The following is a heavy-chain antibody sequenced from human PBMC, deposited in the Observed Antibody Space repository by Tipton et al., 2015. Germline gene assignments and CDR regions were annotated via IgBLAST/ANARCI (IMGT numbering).Heavy chain of an antibody. V-gene: IGHV3-9*01. CDR1: GFTFDDYA. J-gene: IGHJ4*02. D-gene: IGHD3-22*01. CDR3: TTDDYYDSSGLSPGFHC. Sequence: SLRLSCVASGFTFDDYAMHWVRQAPGKGLEWVSGINWTGGMTAHADSVGGRFTISRDNAKNSLYVQMNSLKTEDTALYYCTTDDYYDSSGLSPGFHCWGQGTLVTVSS. CDR2: INWTGGMT.